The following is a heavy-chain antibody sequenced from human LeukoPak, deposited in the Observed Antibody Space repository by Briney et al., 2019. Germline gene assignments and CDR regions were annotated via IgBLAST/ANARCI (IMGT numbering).Heavy chain of an antibody. Sequence: GRSLRLSCAASGFTFDDYAMHWVRQAPGKGLEWVSGISWNSGSIGYADSVKGRFTISRDNAKNSLYLQMNSLRAEDTALYYCAKDRTVTTSLGLDYWGQGTLVTVSS. CDR3: AKDRTVTTSLGLDY. CDR1: GFTFDDYA. J-gene: IGHJ4*02. CDR2: ISWNSGSI. D-gene: IGHD4-17*01. V-gene: IGHV3-9*01.